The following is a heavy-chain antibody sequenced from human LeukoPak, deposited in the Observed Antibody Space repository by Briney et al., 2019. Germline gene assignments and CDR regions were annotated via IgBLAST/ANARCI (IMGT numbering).Heavy chain of an antibody. CDR1: GYTFVDYN. CDR3: ARVPRGLHGYFDP. D-gene: IGHD3-22*01. CDR2: ISPAGGNR. Sequence: ASVTVSCKGSGYTFVDYNIHWVRQAPGQRLEWMGMISPAGGNRMYAQEFQGRGSLTSDTSTATVYMDVSSLTSEDTGVYYCARVPRGLHGYFDPWGQGTLVSVSS. J-gene: IGHJ5*02. V-gene: IGHV1-46*01.